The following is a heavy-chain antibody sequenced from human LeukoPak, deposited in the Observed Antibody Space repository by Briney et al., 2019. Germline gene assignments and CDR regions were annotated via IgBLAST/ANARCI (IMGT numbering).Heavy chain of an antibody. CDR1: EFTFSEYG. CDR3: AKDSGNSGWYVDN. CDR2: ISANGAGT. V-gene: IGHV3-23*01. Sequence: GGSLKLSCASSEFTFSEYGMRWVRHAPGKGLEWVSSISANGAGTYYADSVKGRFTISRDNSKNTVYLQMNSLRAEDTAVYYCAKDSGNSGWYVDNWGQGTLVTVSS. J-gene: IGHJ4*02. D-gene: IGHD6-19*01.